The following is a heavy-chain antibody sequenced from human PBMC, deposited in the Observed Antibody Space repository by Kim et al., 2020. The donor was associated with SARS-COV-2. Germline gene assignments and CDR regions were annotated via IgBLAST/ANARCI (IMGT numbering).Heavy chain of an antibody. V-gene: IGHV4-59*09. CDR2: T. CDR3: AGGERTGEFDY. D-gene: IGHD7-27*01. J-gene: IGHJ4*02. Sequence: THASPPLKSRVTISVDTSKNQFSLELSCVRAAETAVYYCAGGERTGEFDYWGQGTLVTVSS.